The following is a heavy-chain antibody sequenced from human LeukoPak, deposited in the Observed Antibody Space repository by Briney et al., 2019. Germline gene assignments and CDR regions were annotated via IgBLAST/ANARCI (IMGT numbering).Heavy chain of an antibody. Sequence: SETLPLTCTVSGGSISSYYWSWIRQPAGKGLEWIGRIYTSGSTNYNPSLKSRVTMSVDTSKNQFSLKLSSVTAADTAVYYCARSSTYDFWSGSFDYWGQGTLVTVSS. CDR1: GGSISSYY. D-gene: IGHD3-3*01. CDR2: IYTSGST. J-gene: IGHJ4*02. V-gene: IGHV4-4*07. CDR3: ARSSTYDFWSGSFDY.